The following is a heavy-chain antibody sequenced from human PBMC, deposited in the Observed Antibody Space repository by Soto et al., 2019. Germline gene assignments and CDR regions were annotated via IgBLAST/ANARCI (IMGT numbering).Heavy chain of an antibody. CDR3: ARDAAVGLFDY. Sequence: GESLKISCAVSGFTFSSYAMHWVRQAPGKGLEWVAVISYDGTNKYYANSVKGRFTISRDNSRNTLYLQMNSLRPEDTAVYYCARDAAVGLFDYWGQGTLVTVSS. CDR1: GFTFSSYA. V-gene: IGHV3-30-3*01. D-gene: IGHD1-26*01. J-gene: IGHJ4*02. CDR2: ISYDGTNK.